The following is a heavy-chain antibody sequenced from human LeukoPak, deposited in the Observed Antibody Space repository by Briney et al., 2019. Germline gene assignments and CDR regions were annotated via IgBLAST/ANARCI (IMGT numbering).Heavy chain of an antibody. Sequence: HPGGSLRLSCAASGFTFSSYAMSWVRQAPGKGLEWVSAISGSGGSTYYADSVKGRFTISRDNSKNTLYLQMNSLRAEDTAVYYCAKGGSSSWHFDYWGQGTLVTVSS. V-gene: IGHV3-23*01. J-gene: IGHJ4*02. CDR2: ISGSGGST. CDR1: GFTFSSYA. D-gene: IGHD6-13*01. CDR3: AKGGSSSWHFDY.